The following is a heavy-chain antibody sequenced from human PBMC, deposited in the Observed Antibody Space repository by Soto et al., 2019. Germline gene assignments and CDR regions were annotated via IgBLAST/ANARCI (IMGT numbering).Heavy chain of an antibody. Sequence: QVQLVESGGGVVQPGRSLRLSCAASGFTFSSYGMHWVRQAPGKGLEWVAVISYDGSNKYYADSVKGRFTISRDNSKNTLYLQMNRLRAEDTAVYYCATHIAAAGTGYWGQGTLVTVSS. D-gene: IGHD6-13*01. CDR2: ISYDGSNK. V-gene: IGHV3-30*03. J-gene: IGHJ4*02. CDR1: GFTFSSYG. CDR3: ATHIAAAGTGY.